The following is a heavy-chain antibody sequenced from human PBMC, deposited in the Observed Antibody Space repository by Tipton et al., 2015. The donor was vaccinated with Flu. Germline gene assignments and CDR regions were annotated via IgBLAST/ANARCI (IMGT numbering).Heavy chain of an antibody. Sequence: SLRLSCTASGFTFGDYAMSWVRQAPGKGLEWVGFIRSKAYGGTTEYAASVKGRFTISRDDSKSIAYLQMNSLKTEDTAVYYCTREAPSSGYTFDYWGQGTLVTVSS. CDR1: GFTFGDYA. D-gene: IGHD3-22*01. CDR3: TREAPSSGYTFDY. V-gene: IGHV3-49*04. J-gene: IGHJ4*02. CDR2: IRSKAYGGTT.